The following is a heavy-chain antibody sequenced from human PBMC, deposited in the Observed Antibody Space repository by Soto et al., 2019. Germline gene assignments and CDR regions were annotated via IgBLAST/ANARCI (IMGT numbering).Heavy chain of an antibody. V-gene: IGHV4-4*07. Sequence: QVQLQESGPGLVKPSATLSLNCTVSGDFSSNFYWSWIRQPAGTGLQSLGRISASGRSNYNPNLQSRVAMSLDTSKNQFSLRLTYLSAADTAVYFCARGMGRDFDLWGRGTLVTVFS. J-gene: IGHJ2*01. CDR3: ARGMGRDFDL. D-gene: IGHD2-8*01. CDR1: GDFSSNFY. CDR2: ISASGRS.